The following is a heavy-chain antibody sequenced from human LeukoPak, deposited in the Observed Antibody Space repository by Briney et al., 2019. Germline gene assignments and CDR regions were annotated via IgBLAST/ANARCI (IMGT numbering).Heavy chain of an antibody. CDR1: GGTFSSYA. CDR2: IIPIFGTA. D-gene: IGHD2-2*01. J-gene: IGHJ6*02. Sequence: SVKVSCKASGGTFSSYAISWVRQAPGQGLEWMGGIIPIFGTANYAQKFQGRVTITADESTGTAYMELSSLRSEDTAVYYCARGSWQDIVVVPQYYYGMDVWGQGTTVTVSS. CDR3: ARGSWQDIVVVPQYYYGMDV. V-gene: IGHV1-69*13.